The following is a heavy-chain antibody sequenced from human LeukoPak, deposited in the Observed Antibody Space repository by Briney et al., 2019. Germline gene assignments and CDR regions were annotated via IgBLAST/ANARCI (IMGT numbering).Heavy chain of an antibody. CDR2: INHSGSN. CDR1: VGSFSGYY. J-gene: IGHJ4*02. CDR3: ARGRRFGPPDY. V-gene: IGHV4-34*01. Sequence: PSGTLSLTCVVHVGSFSGYYWSWIRPPPGKGLEWMGEINHSGSNNYNTSLKSRVTISVDTSKNQFSLKLSSVTAADTAVYYCARGRRFGPPDYWGQGTLVTVSS. D-gene: IGHD3-10*01.